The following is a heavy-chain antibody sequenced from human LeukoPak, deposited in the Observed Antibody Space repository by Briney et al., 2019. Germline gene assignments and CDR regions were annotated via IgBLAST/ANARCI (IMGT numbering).Heavy chain of an antibody. CDR3: AREEYCSSTSCYDLDY. V-gene: IGHV3-21*01. D-gene: IGHD2-2*01. CDR1: GFTFSSYS. Sequence: GGSLRLSCAASGFTFSSYSMNWVRQAPGKGLEWVSSISSSSSYIYYADSVKGRFTISRDNAKNSLYLQMNSLRAEDTAVYYCAREEYCSSTSCYDLDYWGQGTLVTVSS. J-gene: IGHJ4*02. CDR2: ISSSSSYI.